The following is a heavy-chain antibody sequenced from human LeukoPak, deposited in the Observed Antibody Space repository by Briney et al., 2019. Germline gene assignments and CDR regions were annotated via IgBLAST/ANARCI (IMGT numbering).Heavy chain of an antibody. V-gene: IGHV4-38-2*01. CDR1: GYSISGGYY. Sequence: SETLSLTCAVSGYSISGGYYWGWIRQPPGKGLEWIGSIYHSGSTYYNPSLKSRVTISVDTSKNQFSLKLSSVTAADTAVYYCARRQYYYDSSGYYPIHAFDIWGQGTMVTVSS. D-gene: IGHD3-22*01. CDR3: ARRQYYYDSSGYYPIHAFDI. CDR2: IYHSGST. J-gene: IGHJ3*02.